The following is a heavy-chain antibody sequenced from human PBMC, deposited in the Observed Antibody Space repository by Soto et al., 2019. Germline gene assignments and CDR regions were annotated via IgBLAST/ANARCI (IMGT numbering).Heavy chain of an antibody. V-gene: IGHV4-30-4*01. D-gene: IGHD3-16*02. CDR3: ARATRYDYVWGSYRHYYGMDV. CDR2: IYYSGST. J-gene: IGHJ6*02. CDR1: GGSISSGDSY. Sequence: PSETLSLTCTVSGGSISSGDSYWSWIRQPPGKGLEWIGYIYYSGSTYYNPSLKSRINISADTSKSEFYLKLSSVTAADTAVYYCARATRYDYVWGSYRHYYGMDVWGQGTTVTVSS.